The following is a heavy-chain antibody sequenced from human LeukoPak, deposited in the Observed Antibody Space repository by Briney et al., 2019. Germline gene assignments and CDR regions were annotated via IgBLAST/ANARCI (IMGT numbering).Heavy chain of an antibody. D-gene: IGHD5-12*01. CDR3: VRDGDAYDFDL. J-gene: IGHJ4*02. CDR1: GFSIRGYW. Sequence: GGSLRLSCAASGFSIRGYWMHWVRQAPGKGLMWVSRIKSDGSWTNYADSVRGRFTISRDNTKNTLFLQMVGLRAEDTAIYYCVRDGDAYDFDLWGQGILVTVSS. CDR2: IKSDGSWT. V-gene: IGHV3-74*01.